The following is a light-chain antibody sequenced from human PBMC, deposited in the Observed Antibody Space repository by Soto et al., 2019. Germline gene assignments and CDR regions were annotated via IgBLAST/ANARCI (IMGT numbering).Light chain of an antibody. CDR1: QSVGSSY. J-gene: IGKJ1*01. CDR3: QQYGSSPWT. CDR2: GAS. Sequence: EIVLTQAPGTLSLSPVESATLSCRACQSVGSSYLAWYQQKPGQAPRLLIYGASSRATGIPDRFSGSGSGTDFTLTISRLEPEDFAVYYCQQYGSSPWTFGQGTKVDI. V-gene: IGKV3-20*01.